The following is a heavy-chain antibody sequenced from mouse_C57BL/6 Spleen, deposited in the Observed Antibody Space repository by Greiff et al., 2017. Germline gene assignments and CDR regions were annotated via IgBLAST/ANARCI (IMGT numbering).Heavy chain of an antibody. D-gene: IGHD1-1*01. Sequence: VQLQQPGAELARPGASVKLSCKASGYTFTSYGISWVKQRTGQGLEWIGEIYPRSGNTYYNEKFKGKATLTADKSSSTAYMELRSLTSEDSAVYFGARTRGSSYDWFAYWGQGTLVTVSA. CDR3: ARTRGSSYDWFAY. J-gene: IGHJ3*01. CDR1: GYTFTSYG. V-gene: IGHV1-81*01. CDR2: IYPRSGNT.